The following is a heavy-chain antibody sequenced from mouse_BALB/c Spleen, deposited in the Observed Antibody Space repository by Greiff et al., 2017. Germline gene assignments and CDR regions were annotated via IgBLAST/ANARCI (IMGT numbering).Heavy chain of an antibody. J-gene: IGHJ2*01. D-gene: IGHD3-1*01. CDR2: INSNGGST. CDR3: ARRGLGSYFDY. CDR1: GFTFCSYY. Sequence: EVKLMESGGGLVKLGGSLKLSCAASGFTFCSYYMSWVRQTPEKRLELVSAINSNGGSTYYPDTVKGGITISRDNAKNTLYLQMSSLKSGDTALYYCARRGLGSYFDYGGQGTTLTVAS. V-gene: IGHV5-6-2*01.